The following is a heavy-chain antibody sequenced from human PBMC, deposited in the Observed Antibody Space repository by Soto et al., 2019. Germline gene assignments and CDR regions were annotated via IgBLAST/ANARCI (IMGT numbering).Heavy chain of an antibody. V-gene: IGHV4-31*03. CDR1: GGSISSGGYY. D-gene: IGHD3-10*02. Sequence: QVQLQESGPGLVKPSQTLSLTCTVSGGSISSGGYYWSWIRQPPGKGLEWIGYIYYSGSAYYNPSRKSRATISVDTPKNQFSLKPSSVTAADRAVYYCARSVFSWGQGTLVTVSS. J-gene: IGHJ5*02. CDR2: IYYSGSA. CDR3: ARSVFS.